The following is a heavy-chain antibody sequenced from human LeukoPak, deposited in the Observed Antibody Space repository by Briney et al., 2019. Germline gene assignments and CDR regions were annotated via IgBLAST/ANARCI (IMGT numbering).Heavy chain of an antibody. V-gene: IGHV1-2*06. D-gene: IGHD2-2*01. Sequence: ASVKVSCKASGYTFTAYYIHWVRQAPGQGLEWMGRINPNSGGTNYAQNFQGRVTMTRDTSISTAYMELSSLRSEDTAVYYCARDQGIVVVPAGGFDYWGQGTLVTVSS. CDR1: GYTFTAYY. CDR2: INPNSGGT. J-gene: IGHJ4*02. CDR3: ARDQGIVVVPAGGFDY.